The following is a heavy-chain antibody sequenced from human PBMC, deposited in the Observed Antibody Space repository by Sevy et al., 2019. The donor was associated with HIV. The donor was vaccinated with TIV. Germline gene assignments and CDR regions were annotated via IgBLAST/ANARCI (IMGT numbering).Heavy chain of an antibody. CDR1: GFTFSSYS. Sequence: RGSLRLSCAASGFTFSSYSMNWVRQAPGKGLEWVSSISSSSSYIYYADSVKGRFTISRDNAKNSLYLQMNSLRAEDTAVYYCAREGVSEVAGTSYYYYMDVWGKGTTVTVSS. D-gene: IGHD6-19*01. J-gene: IGHJ6*03. V-gene: IGHV3-21*01. CDR3: AREGVSEVAGTSYYYYMDV. CDR2: ISSSSSYI.